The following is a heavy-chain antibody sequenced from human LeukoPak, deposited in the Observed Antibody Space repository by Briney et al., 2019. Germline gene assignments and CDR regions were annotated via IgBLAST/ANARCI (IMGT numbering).Heavy chain of an antibody. D-gene: IGHD2-2*01. Sequence: SETLSLTCAVYGGSFSGYYWSWIRQPPGKGLGWFGEFNHSGSTNYNPSLKSRVTISVDTSKNQFSLKLSSVTAADTAIYYCARPLHCSSTTCYDWFDPWGQGTLVTVSS. CDR2: FNHSGST. CDR3: ARPLHCSSTTCYDWFDP. CDR1: GGSFSGYY. V-gene: IGHV4-34*01. J-gene: IGHJ5*02.